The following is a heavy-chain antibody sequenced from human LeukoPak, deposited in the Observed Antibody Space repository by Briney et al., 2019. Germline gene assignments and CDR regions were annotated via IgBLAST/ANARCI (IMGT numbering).Heavy chain of an antibody. Sequence: SETLSLTCTVSGGSISSGDYYWSWIRQPPGKGLEWIGYIYYSGSTYYNPSLKSRVTISVDTSKNQFSLKLSSVTAADTAVYYCAGSGTSYIHLDYWGQGSLVTVSS. V-gene: IGHV4-30-4*01. CDR1: GGSISSGDYY. J-gene: IGHJ4*02. CDR2: IYYSGST. D-gene: IGHD3-10*01. CDR3: AGSGTSYIHLDY.